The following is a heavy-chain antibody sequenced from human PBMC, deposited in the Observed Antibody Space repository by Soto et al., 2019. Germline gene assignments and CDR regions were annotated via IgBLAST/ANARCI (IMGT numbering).Heavy chain of an antibody. CDR2: IYYSGST. Sequence: QVQLQESGPGLVKPSQTLSLTCTVSGGSISSGGYYWSWIRQHPGKGLEWIGYIYYSGSTYYNPSLKSRVPISVDTSKTQFSLKLSSVTAADTAVYYCARGGDYDYVWGSYRYTPYFDYWGQGTLVTVSS. D-gene: IGHD3-16*02. J-gene: IGHJ4*02. V-gene: IGHV4-31*03. CDR3: ARGGDYDYVWGSYRYTPYFDY. CDR1: GGSISSGGYY.